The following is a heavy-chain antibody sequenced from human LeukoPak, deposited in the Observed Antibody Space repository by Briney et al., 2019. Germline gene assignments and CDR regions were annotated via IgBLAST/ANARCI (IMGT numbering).Heavy chain of an antibody. CDR1: GGSFSGYY. V-gene: IGHV4-34*01. J-gene: IGHJ6*04. CDR2: IDHSGST. D-gene: IGHD3-10*01. CDR3: ARGYTDYGSGSPPGDV. Sequence: SETLSLTCAVYGGSFSGYYWSWIRHPPGRGLEWIAEIDHSGSTHYNPSLKSRVIISVDMSQHQVSLRLNSLTAADTAVYYCARGYTDYGSGSPPGDVWGNGTSVIVSS.